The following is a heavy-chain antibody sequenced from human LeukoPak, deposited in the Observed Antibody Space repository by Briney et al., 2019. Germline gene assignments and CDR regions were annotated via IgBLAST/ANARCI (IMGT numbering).Heavy chain of an antibody. CDR3: AKDLRYSSGWYYYYYGMDV. D-gene: IGHD6-19*01. J-gene: IGHJ6*02. CDR2: ISGSGGST. CDR1: GFTFSSHA. Sequence: PGGSLRLSCAASGFTFSSHAMSWVRQAPGKGLEWVSAISGSGGSTYYADSVKGRFTISRDNSKNTLYLQMNSLRAEDTAVYYCAKDLRYSSGWYYYYYGMDVWGQGTTVTVSS. V-gene: IGHV3-23*01.